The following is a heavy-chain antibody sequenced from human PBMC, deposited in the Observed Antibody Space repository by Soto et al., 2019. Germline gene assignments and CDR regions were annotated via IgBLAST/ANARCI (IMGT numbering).Heavy chain of an antibody. CDR1: SGSISSSNW. CDR3: ARGIPANYDFWSGYSPGAFDI. V-gene: IGHV4-4*02. Sequence: QVQLQESGPGLVKPSGTLSLTCAVSSGSISSSNWWSWVRQPPGKGLEWIGEIYHSGSTNYNPSLKSRVTILVDKSKNQFSLKLSSVTAADTAVYYCARGIPANYDFWSGYSPGAFDIWGQGTMVTVSS. D-gene: IGHD3-3*01. J-gene: IGHJ3*02. CDR2: IYHSGST.